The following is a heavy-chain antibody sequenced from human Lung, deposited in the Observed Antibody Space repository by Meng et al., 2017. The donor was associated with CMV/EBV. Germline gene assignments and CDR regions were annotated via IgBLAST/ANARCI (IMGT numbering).Heavy chain of an antibody. Sequence: RRLQESGPGLLKPSETLSLTCTVSGGSISSSSYYWAWIRQPPGEGLEWIGSVVYSGTTYYTSSLKSRVSISVDTSKNQFSLKLSSVTAADTAVYYCARHHHSPTFNYWGQGTLVTVSS. D-gene: IGHD1-14*01. CDR1: GGSISSSSYY. CDR3: ARHHHSPTFNY. V-gene: IGHV4-39*01. CDR2: VVYSGTT. J-gene: IGHJ4*02.